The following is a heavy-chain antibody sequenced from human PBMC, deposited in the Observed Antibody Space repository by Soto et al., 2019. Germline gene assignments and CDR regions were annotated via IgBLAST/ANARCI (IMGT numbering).Heavy chain of an antibody. CDR2: ISSSVGYI. V-gene: IGHV3-21*06. CDR1: GFTFSSYS. D-gene: IGHD6-13*01. Sequence: GGSLRLSCAASGFTFSSYSMNWVRQAPGKGLEWVSSISSSVGYIYYGDSVKGRFTISRDNAKNSLHLQMNSLRAEDTAVYYCARYYTSSWYQSSYYYGMDVWGQGTRVTVSS. CDR3: ARYYTSSWYQSSYYYGMDV. J-gene: IGHJ6*02.